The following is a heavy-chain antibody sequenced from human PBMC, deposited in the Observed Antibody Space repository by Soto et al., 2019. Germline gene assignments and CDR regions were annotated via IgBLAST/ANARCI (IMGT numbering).Heavy chain of an antibody. D-gene: IGHD5-12*01. CDR1: GGSISRGDYY. J-gene: IGHJ5*02. CDR3: ARAWGATIYPGNNWFDP. V-gene: IGHV4-30-4*01. Sequence: QVQLQASGPGLVKPSQTLSLTCTVSGGSISRGDYYWSWIRQPPGKGLEWIGYIYYSGSTYYNPSIKRRVTISVDTSKNQFSLNLSSVTAADTAMYYCARAWGATIYPGNNWFDPWGQGTLVTVSS. CDR2: IYYSGST.